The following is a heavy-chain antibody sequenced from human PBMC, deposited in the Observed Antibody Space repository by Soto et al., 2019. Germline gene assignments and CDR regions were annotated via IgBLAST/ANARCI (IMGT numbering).Heavy chain of an antibody. Sequence: QINLVQSGAEVRNPGASVKVSCQASGYSFSQYGLNWVRQAPGQGLEWMGWINTHTGNRDYAQKFEDRITMTADASANIVYKELRGRRSADAAIYFCARDRLRGDAKSGFYSWGQGTLVTVSS. CDR1: GYSFSQYG. CDR3: ARDRLRGDAKSGFYS. J-gene: IGHJ4*02. CDR2: INTHTGNR. V-gene: IGHV1-18*01. D-gene: IGHD3-10*01.